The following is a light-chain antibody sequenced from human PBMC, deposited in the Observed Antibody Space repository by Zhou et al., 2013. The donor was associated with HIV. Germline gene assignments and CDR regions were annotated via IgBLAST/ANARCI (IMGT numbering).Light chain of an antibody. Sequence: DIQMTQSPSSLSASVGDRVTINCQASQDISSYLNWYQQKTGKVPKLLIYDASKLETGVPSRFTGSGSGTHFTFTISSLQPEDIATYYCQQFDNLRVTFGPGTKVDIK. CDR1: QDISSY. J-gene: IGKJ3*01. CDR3: QQFDNLRVT. CDR2: DAS. V-gene: IGKV1-33*01.